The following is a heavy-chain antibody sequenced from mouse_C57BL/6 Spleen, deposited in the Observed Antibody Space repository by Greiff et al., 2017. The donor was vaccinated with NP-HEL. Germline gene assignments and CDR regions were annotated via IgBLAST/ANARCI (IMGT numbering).Heavy chain of an antibody. Sequence: EVMLVESGGGLVKPVGSLKLSCAASGFTFSDYGMHWVRQAPEKGLEWVAYISSGSSTIYYADTVKGRFTISRDNAKNTLFLQMTSLRSEDTAMYYCARPGDYYGWFAYWGQGTLVTVSA. D-gene: IGHD1-1*01. CDR1: GFTFSDYG. CDR3: ARPGDYYGWFAY. J-gene: IGHJ3*01. V-gene: IGHV5-17*01. CDR2: ISSGSSTI.